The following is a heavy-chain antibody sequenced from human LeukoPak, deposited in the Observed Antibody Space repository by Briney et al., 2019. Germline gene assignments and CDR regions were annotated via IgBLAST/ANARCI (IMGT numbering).Heavy chain of an antibody. CDR3: ARVTGHSGYDLKY. V-gene: IGHV3-30*01. CDR1: GFLFSTYD. J-gene: IGHJ4*02. D-gene: IGHD5-12*01. Sequence: GGSLRLSCAASGFLFSTYDFHWVRQAPGKGLEWVAFISYDGSSKNYAQSVKGRFTISRDNSKNTLYVQMNSLRHEDTAVYYCARVTGHSGYDLKYWGQGALVTVSS. CDR2: ISYDGSSK.